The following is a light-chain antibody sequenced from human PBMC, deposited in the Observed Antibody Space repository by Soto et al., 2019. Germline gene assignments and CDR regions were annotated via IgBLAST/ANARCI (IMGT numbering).Light chain of an antibody. J-gene: IGKJ2*01. V-gene: IGKV1-27*01. CDR3: QRYNIAPYT. CDR1: QGISTY. Sequence: DIQMTQSPSSLSASVGDRVTITCRASQGISTYLNWYQQRSGRLPKLLIYAASTLQSGVPSRFSGSGSGTDFTLTISSLQPEDVATYYCQRYNIAPYTFGQGTKLDIK. CDR2: AAS.